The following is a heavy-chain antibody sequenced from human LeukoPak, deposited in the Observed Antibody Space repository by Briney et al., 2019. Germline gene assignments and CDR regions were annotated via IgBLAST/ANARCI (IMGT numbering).Heavy chain of an antibody. CDR2: ISSSSSTI. J-gene: IGHJ3*02. CDR3: ASLGPHVLRYFDWLLDDAFDI. Sequence: GGPLRPSCAASGFTFSSYSMNWVRQAPGKGLEWISYISSSSSTIYYADSVKGRFTISRDNAKNSLYLQMNSLRAEDTAVYYCASLGPHVLRYFDWLLDDAFDIWGQGTMVTVSS. D-gene: IGHD3-9*01. CDR1: GFTFSSYS. V-gene: IGHV3-48*01.